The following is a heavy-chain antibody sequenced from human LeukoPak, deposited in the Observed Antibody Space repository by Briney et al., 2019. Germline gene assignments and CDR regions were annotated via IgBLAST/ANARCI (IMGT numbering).Heavy chain of an antibody. CDR2: ISSSSSYI. D-gene: IGHD3-22*01. CDR3: ARDQGSGGYYLYYYYGMDV. Sequence: KPGGSLRLSCAASGFTFSSYSMNWVRQAPGKGLERVSSISSSSSYIYYADLVKGRFTISRDNAKNSLYLQMNSLRAEDTAVYYCARDQGSGGYYLYYYYGMDVWGQGTTVTVSS. V-gene: IGHV3-21*01. CDR1: GFTFSSYS. J-gene: IGHJ6*02.